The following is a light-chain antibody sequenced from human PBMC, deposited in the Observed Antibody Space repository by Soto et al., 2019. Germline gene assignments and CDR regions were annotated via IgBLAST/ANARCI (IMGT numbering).Light chain of an antibody. Sequence: DIQMTQSPLSLSTSVGDRVTITCRASQGISTYLAWYQQKPGKAPKLLIYAASTLQSGVPSRFSGSGSGTDFTLTISSLQPEDVATYYCKKYNSAPQPFGQGTKVEIK. CDR1: QGISTY. V-gene: IGKV1-27*01. CDR2: AAS. CDR3: KKYNSAPQP. J-gene: IGKJ1*01.